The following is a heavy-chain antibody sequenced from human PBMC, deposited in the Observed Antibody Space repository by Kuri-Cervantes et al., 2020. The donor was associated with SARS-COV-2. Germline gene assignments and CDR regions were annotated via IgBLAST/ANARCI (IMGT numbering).Heavy chain of an antibody. D-gene: IGHD4-11*01. V-gene: IGHV3-23*01. CDR2: ISGSRDGDST. J-gene: IGHJ6*03. CDR3: ARDMTTVNYYYYYYMDV. Sequence: GESLKISCAASGFTFSSYAMSWVRQAPGKGLEWVSAISGSRDGDSTYYADSVKGRFTISRDNAKNSLYLQMNSLRAEDTAVYYCARDMTTVNYYYYYYMDVWGKGTTVTVSS. CDR1: GFTFSSYA.